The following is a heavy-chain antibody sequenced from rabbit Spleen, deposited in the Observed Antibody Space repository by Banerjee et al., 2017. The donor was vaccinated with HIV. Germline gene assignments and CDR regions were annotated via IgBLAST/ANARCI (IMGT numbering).Heavy chain of an antibody. J-gene: IGHJ6*01. CDR2: IDTSSVNT. D-gene: IGHD1-1*01. V-gene: IGHV1S45*01. Sequence: QEQLKESGGGLVQPGGSLKVSCIASGFDFSSSYYMCWVRQAPGKGLELIACIDTSSVNTADATWAKGRFTISKTSSTTVTLQMTRLTDADTATYFCARDTSSSFSSYGMDLWGQGTLVTVS. CDR1: GFDFSSSYY. CDR3: ARDTSSSFSSYGMDL.